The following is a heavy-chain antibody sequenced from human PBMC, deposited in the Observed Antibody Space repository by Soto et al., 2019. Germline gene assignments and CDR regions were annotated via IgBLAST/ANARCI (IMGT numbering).Heavy chain of an antibody. CDR2: ISYDGSHK. V-gene: IGHV3-30*18. Sequence: QVQLVESGGGVVQPGRSLRLSCAGSGFTFSNYGLHWVRQAPCKGLEWVAVISYDGSHKYYADSVKGRFTISRDNSNNMLYLQMDSLRAEDTAVYYCAKDGAPRYCGRSSCHPAGAYCGQGTLVTVSS. J-gene: IGHJ4*02. CDR1: GFTFSNYG. D-gene: IGHD2-15*01. CDR3: AKDGAPRYCGRSSCHPAGAY.